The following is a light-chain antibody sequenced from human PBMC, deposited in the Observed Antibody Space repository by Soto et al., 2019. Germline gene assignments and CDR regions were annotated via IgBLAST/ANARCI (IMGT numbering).Light chain of an antibody. CDR1: QGVSSY. CDR2: DAS. Sequence: EIVLTQSPATLSLSPGERATLSGRASQGVSSYLAWYQQKPGQAPRLLIYDASNRATGIPARFSGSGSGTDFTLTISSLEPEDFAVYYCQQRSNWPTWTFGQGTKVDI. CDR3: QQRSNWPTWT. V-gene: IGKV3-11*01. J-gene: IGKJ1*01.